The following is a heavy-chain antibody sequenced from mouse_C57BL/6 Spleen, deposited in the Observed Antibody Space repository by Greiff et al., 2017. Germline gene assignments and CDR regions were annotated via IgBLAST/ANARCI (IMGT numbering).Heavy chain of an antibody. CDR1: GYTFTDYN. CDR2: INPNNGGT. V-gene: IGHV1-18*01. Sequence: VQLQQSGPELVKPGASVKIPCKASGYTFTDYNMDWVKQSHGKSLEWIGDINPNNGGTIYNQKFKGKATLTVDKSSSTAYMELRSLTSEDTAVYYCARRRVYYGNYAWFAYWGKGTLVTVSA. J-gene: IGHJ3*01. D-gene: IGHD2-1*01. CDR3: ARRRVYYGNYAWFAY.